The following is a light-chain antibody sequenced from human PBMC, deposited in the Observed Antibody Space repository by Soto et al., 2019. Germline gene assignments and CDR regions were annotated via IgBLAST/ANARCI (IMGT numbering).Light chain of an antibody. CDR2: DAS. CDR1: QSVSTD. Sequence: ALAQSPVALSLSPGERATLSCRASQSVSTDLAWYQRKPGQAPRLLIYDASNRATGIPVRFAGSGSGTDFALTISSLEPEDFVLYYCQHPPTSFGGGTKVEI. J-gene: IGKJ4*01. CDR3: QHPPTS. V-gene: IGKV3-11*01.